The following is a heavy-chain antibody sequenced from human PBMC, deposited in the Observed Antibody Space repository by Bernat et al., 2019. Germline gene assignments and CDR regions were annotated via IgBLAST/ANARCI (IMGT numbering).Heavy chain of an antibody. V-gene: IGHV3-48*01. J-gene: IGHJ4*02. Sequence: EVQLVESGGGLVQPGGSLRLSCAASGFTFSSYSMNWVHQAPGKGLEWVSYISSSGSTIYYADSVKGRFTISRDNAKNSLYLQMNSLRAEDTAVYYCASGGNSGSRRFDYWGQGTLVTVSS. CDR1: GFTFSSYS. D-gene: IGHD1-26*01. CDR3: ASGGNSGSRRFDY. CDR2: ISSSGSTI.